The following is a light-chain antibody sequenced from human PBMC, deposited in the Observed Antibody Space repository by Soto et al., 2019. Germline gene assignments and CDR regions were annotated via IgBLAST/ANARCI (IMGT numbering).Light chain of an antibody. CDR3: QQRSNWPPGGT. V-gene: IGKV3-11*01. CDR1: QSVSSY. Sequence: EIVLTQSPATLSLSPGERATLSCRASQSVSSYLACYQQKPGQAPRLLIYDASNRATGIPARFSGSGSGTDFTLTISSLEPEDFAVYYCQQRSNWPPGGTFGGGTKVEIK. J-gene: IGKJ4*01. CDR2: DAS.